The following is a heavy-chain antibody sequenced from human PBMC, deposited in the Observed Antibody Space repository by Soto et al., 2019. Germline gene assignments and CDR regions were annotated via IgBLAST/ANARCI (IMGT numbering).Heavy chain of an antibody. V-gene: IGHV4-38-2*02. Sequence: WESLSLTCAASGYTISSGYYWGWIRQPPEKGLELIGSIYHSGTTYYNPSLKSRVTISIDTSKNQFSLKLSSVTAADTAVYYCAREHKERYFGSLLRDYWGQGTMVTVYS. CDR1: GYTISSGYY. D-gene: IGHD3-9*01. CDR3: AREHKERYFGSLLRDY. CDR2: IYHSGTT. J-gene: IGHJ4*02.